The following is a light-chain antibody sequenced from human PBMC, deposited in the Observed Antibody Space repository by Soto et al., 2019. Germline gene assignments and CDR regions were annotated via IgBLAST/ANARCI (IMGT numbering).Light chain of an antibody. V-gene: IGKV3-20*01. CDR3: QQYGSSPWT. J-gene: IGKJ1*01. Sequence: EIVLTQSPGTLSLSPGERSTLSCRASQSVRSSYLAWYKQKPGQVTRLLIYGASSRDTGIPDRVSGSGSGTDFTLTISRLEPEDFAVYYCQQYGSSPWTFGQGTKVDIK. CDR1: QSVRSSY. CDR2: GAS.